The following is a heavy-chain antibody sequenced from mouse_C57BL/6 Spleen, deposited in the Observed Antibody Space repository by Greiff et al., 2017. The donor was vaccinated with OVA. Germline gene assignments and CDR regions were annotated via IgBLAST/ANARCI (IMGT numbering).Heavy chain of an antibody. CDR2: IDPSDSYT. CDR1: GYTFTSYW. J-gene: IGHJ4*01. V-gene: IGHV1-69*01. D-gene: IGHD1-1*01. CDR3: ARPDNYGSSSYAMDY. Sequence: QVQLQQPGAELVKPGASVKMSCKASGYTFTSYWITWVKQRPGQGLEWIGEIDPSDSYTNYNQKFKGKSTLTVDKSSSTAYMQLSSLTSEDSAVYYCARPDNYGSSSYAMDYWGQGTSVTVSS.